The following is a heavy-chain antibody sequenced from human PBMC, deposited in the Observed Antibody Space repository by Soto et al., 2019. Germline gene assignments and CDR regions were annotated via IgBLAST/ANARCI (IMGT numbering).Heavy chain of an antibody. D-gene: IGHD1-26*01. CDR2: MHYSGST. J-gene: IGHJ4*02. Sequence: AGTXSLTGTVAVFSVTSTSYYWSWIWQPPGKVLEWIGYMHYSGSTNYNPSLKSRVTISLDTSKNQFSLKLSSVTAADKAVYYCERAWENISLDYWGQGTLV. CDR3: ERAWENISLDY. V-gene: IGHV4-61*01. CDR1: VFSVTSTSYY.